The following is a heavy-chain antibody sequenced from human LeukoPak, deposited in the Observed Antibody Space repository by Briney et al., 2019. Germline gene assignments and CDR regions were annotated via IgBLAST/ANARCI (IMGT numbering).Heavy chain of an antibody. D-gene: IGHD3-22*01. J-gene: IGHJ4*02. CDR3: AKDQVWIVVGSFDY. CDR1: GFTFSRYW. V-gene: IGHV3-23*01. Sequence: QPGGSLRLSCAASGFTFSRYWMSWVRQAPGKGLEWVSGISGSGGSTYYADSVKGRFTISRDNSKNTLYLQMTSLRAEDTAVYYCAKDQVWIVVGSFDYWGQGTLVTVSS. CDR2: ISGSGGST.